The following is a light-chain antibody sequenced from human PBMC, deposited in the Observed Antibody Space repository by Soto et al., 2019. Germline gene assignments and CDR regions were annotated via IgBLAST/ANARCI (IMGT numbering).Light chain of an antibody. CDR1: QGLSSD. V-gene: IGKV1-9*01. Sequence: DIQLTQSPSFLSASVGDRVTITCRASQGLSSDLAWYQQKPGKAPKLLIYAASTLQSGVPSRFSGSGSGTEFTLTISSLQPEDFETYYCQQLNSYPITFGQVTRLAIK. J-gene: IGKJ5*01. CDR3: QQLNSYPIT. CDR2: AAS.